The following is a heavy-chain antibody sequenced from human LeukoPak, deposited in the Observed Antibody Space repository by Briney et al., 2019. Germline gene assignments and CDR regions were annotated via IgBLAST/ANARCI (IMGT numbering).Heavy chain of an antibody. D-gene: IGHD6-13*01. V-gene: IGHV4-59*01. CDR1: GGSISSYS. CDR3: ARVIAAQVAYFDY. Sequence: SSETLSLTCTVSGGSISSYSWSWIRQPPGKGLEWIGYIYYSGSTNYNPSLKSRVTISVDTSKNQFSLKLSSVTAADTAVYYCARVIAAQVAYFDYWGQGTLVTVSS. J-gene: IGHJ4*02. CDR2: IYYSGST.